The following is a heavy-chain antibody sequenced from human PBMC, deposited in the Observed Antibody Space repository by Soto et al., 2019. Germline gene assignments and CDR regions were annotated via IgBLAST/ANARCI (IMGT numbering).Heavy chain of an antibody. J-gene: IGHJ4*02. CDR1: GGTFSTYT. V-gene: IGHV1-69*13. D-gene: IGHD6-13*01. Sequence: SVKVSCKASGGTFSTYTMSWVRQAPGQGLEWMGGIIPMFGTTTYAENFQGRVTITADESTSTAYMELTSLRSEDTAVYFCARGSLRAKYSSSWYLDYWGQGTLVTVSS. CDR2: IIPMFGTT. CDR3: ARGSLRAKYSSSWYLDY.